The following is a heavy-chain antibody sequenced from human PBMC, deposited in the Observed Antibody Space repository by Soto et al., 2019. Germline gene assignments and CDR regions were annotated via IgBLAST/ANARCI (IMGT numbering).Heavy chain of an antibody. J-gene: IGHJ4*02. Sequence: EVQLVESGGGLVKPGGSLRLSCAASGFTFSSYSMNWVRQAPGKGLEWVSSISSSSSYIYYADSVKGRFTISRDNAKNSLYLQMNSLRAEDTAVYYCARDAIVVVPAASRAAADAFDYWGQGTLVTVSS. CDR3: ARDAIVVVPAASRAAADAFDY. CDR1: GFTFSSYS. V-gene: IGHV3-21*01. D-gene: IGHD2-2*01. CDR2: ISSSSSYI.